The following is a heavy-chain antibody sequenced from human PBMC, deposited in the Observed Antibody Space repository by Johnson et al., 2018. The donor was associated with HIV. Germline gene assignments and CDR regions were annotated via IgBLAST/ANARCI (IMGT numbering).Heavy chain of an antibody. V-gene: IGHV3-30-3*01. CDR2: ISYDGSNK. CDR1: GFTFSSYA. D-gene: IGHD6-6*01. CDR3: ARDYDLAARPVAFDI. Sequence: QMLLVESGGGVVQPGRSLRLSCAASGFTFSSYAMHWVRQAPGKGLEWVAVISYDGSNKYYADSVKGRFTISRDNAKNSLYLQMNSLRAEDTAVYYCARDYDLAARPVAFDIWGQGTMVTVS. J-gene: IGHJ3*02.